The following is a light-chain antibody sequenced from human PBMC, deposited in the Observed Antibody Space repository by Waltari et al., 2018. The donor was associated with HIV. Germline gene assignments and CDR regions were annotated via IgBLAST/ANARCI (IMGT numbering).Light chain of an antibody. Sequence: QSALTQPPSASGSPGQSVTIPCTGASSDVGAFKYVLWYQQHPGKAPKLLIYDFPKRPSGVPVRFSGSKSSNTASLPVSGLQAEDEAHYFCSTYAGSSMSYAYGTGSKVTVL. CDR1: SSDVGAFKY. J-gene: IGLJ1*01. CDR3: STYAGSSMSYA. V-gene: IGLV2-8*01. CDR2: DFP.